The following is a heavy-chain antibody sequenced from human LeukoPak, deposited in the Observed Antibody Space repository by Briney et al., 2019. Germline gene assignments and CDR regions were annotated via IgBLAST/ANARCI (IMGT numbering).Heavy chain of an antibody. V-gene: IGHV1-69*13. J-gene: IGHJ6*02. CDR1: GGTFSSYA. D-gene: IGHD2-15*01. CDR3: ARDNPDYSPWDYYYYGMDV. CDR2: IIPIFGTA. Sequence: SVKVSCKASGGTFSSYAISWVRQAPGQGLEWMGGIIPIFGTANYAQKFQGRVTITADESTSTAYMELSSLRSEDTAVYYCARDNPDYSPWDYYYYGMDVWGQGTTVTVSS.